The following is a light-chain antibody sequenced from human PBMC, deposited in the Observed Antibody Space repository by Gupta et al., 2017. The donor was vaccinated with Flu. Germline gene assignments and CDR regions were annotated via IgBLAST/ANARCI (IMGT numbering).Light chain of an antibody. CDR1: TSDIGTYKL. Sequence: QSALTQCASVPAPPGQSINITCPGRTSDIGTYKLVSWYQQSPGKAPKLIIYEATKRPSGVSDRFSGSKSGNTASLTISGLQPGDEAHYFCSAFARSVTWVFGGGTKLTIL. J-gene: IGLJ3*02. CDR3: SAFARSVTWV. V-gene: IGLV2-23*01. CDR2: EAT.